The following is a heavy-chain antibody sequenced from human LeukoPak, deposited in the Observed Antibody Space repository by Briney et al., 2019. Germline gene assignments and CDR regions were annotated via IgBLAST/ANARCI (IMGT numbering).Heavy chain of an antibody. V-gene: IGHV4-59*12. CDR2: VSYSGST. J-gene: IGHJ5*02. D-gene: IGHD4-17*01. CDR1: SGSINGYY. Sequence: SETLSLTCTVSSGSINGYYWSWIRQPPGQGLEWIGYVSYSGSTNYNPSLQSRVTISVDRSKNQFSLKLSSVTAADTAVYYCARVLYGDYANWFDPWGQGTLVTVSS. CDR3: ARVLYGDYANWFDP.